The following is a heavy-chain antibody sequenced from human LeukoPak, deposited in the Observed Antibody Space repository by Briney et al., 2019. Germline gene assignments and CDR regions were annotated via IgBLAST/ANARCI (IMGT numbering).Heavy chain of an antibody. V-gene: IGHV4-39*01. Sequence: PSETLSLTCTVSGGSISSSSYYWGWIRQPPGKGLEWIGSIYYSGSTYCNPSLKSRVTISVDTSKNQFSLKLSSVTAADTAVYYCARQRDSSGYYERWFDPWGQGTLVTVSS. CDR2: IYYSGST. CDR1: GGSISSSSYY. D-gene: IGHD3-22*01. J-gene: IGHJ5*02. CDR3: ARQRDSSGYYERWFDP.